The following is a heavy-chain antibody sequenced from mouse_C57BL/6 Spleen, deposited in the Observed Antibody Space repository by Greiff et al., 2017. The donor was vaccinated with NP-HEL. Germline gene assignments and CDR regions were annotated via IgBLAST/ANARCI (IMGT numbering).Heavy chain of an antibody. Sequence: QVQLKESGPELVKPGASVKISCKASGYAFSSSWMNWVKQRPGKGLEWIGRIYPGDGDTNYNGKFKGKATLTADKSSSTAYMQLSSLTSEDSAVYFCAREDDGYYEVAYWGQGTLVTVSA. CDR1: GYAFSSSW. CDR2: IYPGDGDT. D-gene: IGHD2-3*01. CDR3: AREDDGYYEVAY. J-gene: IGHJ3*01. V-gene: IGHV1-82*01.